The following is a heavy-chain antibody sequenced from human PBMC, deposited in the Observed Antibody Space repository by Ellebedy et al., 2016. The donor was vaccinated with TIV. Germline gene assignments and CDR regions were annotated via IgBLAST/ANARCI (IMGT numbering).Heavy chain of an antibody. D-gene: IGHD1-26*01. CDR3: ARRGRGAVGFDN. CDR1: GLTFSVYA. Sequence: GGSLRLXCAASGLTFSVYAMTWVRQAPGKGLEWISAIGGLDTATYYADSVKGRFTISRDNSKDTLYLQMNSLRAEDTAVYYCARRGRGAVGFDNWGQGTLVTVSS. V-gene: IGHV3-23*05. CDR2: IGGLDTAT. J-gene: IGHJ4*02.